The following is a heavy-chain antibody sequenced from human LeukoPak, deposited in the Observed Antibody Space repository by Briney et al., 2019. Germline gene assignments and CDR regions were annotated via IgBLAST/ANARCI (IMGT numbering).Heavy chain of an antibody. CDR1: GFTFSSNA. CDR3: ARASGLYSYGPGVSFDY. V-gene: IGHV3-30-3*01. D-gene: IGHD5-18*01. J-gene: IGHJ4*02. Sequence: GRSLRLSCAASGFTFSSNAMHWVRQAPGKGLEWVAVISYDGSNKYYADSVKGRFTISRDNSKNTLYLQMNSLRAEDTAVYYCARASGLYSYGPGVSFDYWGQGTLVTVSS. CDR2: ISYDGSNK.